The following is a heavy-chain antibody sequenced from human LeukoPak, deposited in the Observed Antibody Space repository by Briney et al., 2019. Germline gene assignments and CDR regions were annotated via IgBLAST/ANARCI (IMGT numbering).Heavy chain of an antibody. D-gene: IGHD6-19*01. CDR2: INWNGGST. CDR3: ARESYSSGWYVGYYYYYYMDV. V-gene: IGHV3-20*04. Sequence: GGSLRLSCAASGFTFSTYVMSWVRQAPGKGLEWVSGINWNGGSTGYADSVKGRFTISRDNAKNSLYLQMNSLRAEDTALYYCARESYSSGWYVGYYYYYYMDVWGKGTTVTVSS. CDR1: GFTFSTYV. J-gene: IGHJ6*03.